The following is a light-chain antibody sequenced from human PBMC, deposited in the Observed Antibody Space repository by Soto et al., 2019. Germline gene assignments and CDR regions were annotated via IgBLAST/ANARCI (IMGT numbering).Light chain of an antibody. Sequence: EIVLTQSPATLSLSPGQRATLSCRASQSVSTYLAWYQQKPGQAPRLLIYDASTRATGIPARFSGSGSGTDLTLTISSLEPEDFAVYYCQQHSNWTPTWTFGQGTKVEIK. CDR2: DAS. J-gene: IGKJ1*01. V-gene: IGKV3-11*01. CDR1: QSVSTY. CDR3: QQHSNWTPTWT.